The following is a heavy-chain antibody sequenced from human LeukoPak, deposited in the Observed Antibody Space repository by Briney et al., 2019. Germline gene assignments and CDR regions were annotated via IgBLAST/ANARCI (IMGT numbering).Heavy chain of an antibody. CDR1: GGSISSSNW. J-gene: IGHJ4*02. D-gene: IGHD3-22*01. CDR2: IYHSGST. Sequence: PSETLSLTCAVSGGSISSSNWWSWVRQPPGKGLEWVGEIYHSGSTNYNPSLKSRVIISVDKSKNQFSLKLSSVTAADTAVYYCARRGPNYYDSSGYFDYWGQGTLVTVSS. CDR3: ARRGPNYYDSSGYFDY. V-gene: IGHV4-4*02.